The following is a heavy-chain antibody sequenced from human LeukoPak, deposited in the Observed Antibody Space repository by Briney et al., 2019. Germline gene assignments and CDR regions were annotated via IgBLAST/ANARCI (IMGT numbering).Heavy chain of an antibody. CDR3: ARDTYYYDSSGYYYPYYFDY. V-gene: IGHV4-34*01. J-gene: IGHJ4*02. CDR1: GGSFSGYY. D-gene: IGHD3-22*01. CDR2: INHSGST. Sequence: SETLSLTCAVYGGSFSGYYWSWIRQPPGKGLEWIGEINHSGSTNYNPSLKSRVTISVDTSKNQFSLKLSSVTAADTAVYYCARDTYYYDSSGYYYPYYFDYWGQGTLVTVSS.